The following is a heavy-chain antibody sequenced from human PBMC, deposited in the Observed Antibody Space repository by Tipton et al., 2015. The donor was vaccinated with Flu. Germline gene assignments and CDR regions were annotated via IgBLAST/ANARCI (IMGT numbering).Heavy chain of an antibody. Sequence: SLRLSCAASGFTFDDYALHWVRQAPGKGLEWASGISWNSGSIGYADSVKGRFTISRDNAKNSLYLQMNSLRAEDTALYYCAKVSDYGDHGLWWYFDLWGRGTLVTVSS. CDR2: ISWNSGSI. CDR1: GFTFDDYA. V-gene: IGHV3-9*01. CDR3: AKVSDYGDHGLWWYFDL. J-gene: IGHJ2*01. D-gene: IGHD4-17*01.